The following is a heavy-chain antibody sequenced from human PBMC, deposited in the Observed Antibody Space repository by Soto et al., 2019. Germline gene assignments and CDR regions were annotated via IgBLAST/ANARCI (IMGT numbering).Heavy chain of an antibody. CDR2: MNPNTVNA. D-gene: IGHD3-9*01. V-gene: IGHV1-8*01. CDR1: GYTFTNYD. CDR3: VRGGGYYDILSGYDL. J-gene: IGHJ5*02. Sequence: QVQLVQSGAEVKKPGASVKVSCKASGYTFTNYDINWVRQATGQGLEWMGWMNPNTVNADYAQRFQGRVTMTRNNSISTAYTELSSLRSDDTAVYYCVRGGGYYDILSGYDLWGQGTLVTVSS.